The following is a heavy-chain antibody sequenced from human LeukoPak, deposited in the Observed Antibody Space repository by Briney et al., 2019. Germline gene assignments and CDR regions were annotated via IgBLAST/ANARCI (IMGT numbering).Heavy chain of an antibody. Sequence: GASLRLSCAASAFTLSSHWTHSVRRPPGKGRVWVSGISRDGSSTNYADSVKGRFTISRDNAKNTLYLQMYSLSAGDTAVYYCARGDCGSTSCNWFDPWGQGTLVTVSS. CDR2: ISRDGSST. CDR1: AFTLSSHW. D-gene: IGHD2-2*01. J-gene: IGHJ5*02. CDR3: ARGDCGSTSCNWFDP. V-gene: IGHV3-74*01.